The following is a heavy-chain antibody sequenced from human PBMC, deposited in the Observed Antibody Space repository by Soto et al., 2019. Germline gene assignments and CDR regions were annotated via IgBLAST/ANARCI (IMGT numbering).Heavy chain of an antibody. Sequence: QVQLVQSGAEEKKPGASVKVSCKASGYTFTSYAMHWVRQAPGQRLEWMGWINAGNGNTKYSQKSQXXXTXXRDTAASTAYMELSSLRSEDTAVYSCARDVAAADYWGQGTLVTVSS. J-gene: IGHJ4*02. V-gene: IGHV1-3*05. CDR3: ARDVAAADY. CDR1: GYTFTSYA. D-gene: IGHD6-13*01. CDR2: INAGNGNT.